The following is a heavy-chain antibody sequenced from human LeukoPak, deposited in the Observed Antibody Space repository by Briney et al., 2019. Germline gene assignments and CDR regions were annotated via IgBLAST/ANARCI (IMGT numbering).Heavy chain of an antibody. CDR1: GFTFSSYA. Sequence: PGGSLRLSCAASGFTFSSYAMHWVRRAPGKGMEWEGVISNDGRNKKYADSGKGRLTISRENTKNTLYLQINSLRVEDTALYYCAKDLSVHYDYRWFDPWGQGTLVTVSS. J-gene: IGHJ5*02. CDR3: AKDLSVHYDYRWFDP. D-gene: IGHD3-16*01. CDR2: ISNDGRNK. V-gene: IGHV3-30*04.